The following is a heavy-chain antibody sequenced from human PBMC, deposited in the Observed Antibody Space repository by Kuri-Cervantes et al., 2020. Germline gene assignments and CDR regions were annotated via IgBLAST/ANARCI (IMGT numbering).Heavy chain of an antibody. CDR2: IWYDGSNK. J-gene: IGHJ4*02. D-gene: IGHD6-6*01. CDR1: GFTFSSYA. Sequence: GGSLRLSCAASGFTFSSYAMGWVRQAPGKGLEWVAVIWYDGSNKYYADSVKGRFTISRDTSKNTLFLQMDSLRTDDTAVYYCAKHLGGSSSSYWGQGTLVTVSS. CDR3: AKHLGGSSSSY. V-gene: IGHV3-30*02.